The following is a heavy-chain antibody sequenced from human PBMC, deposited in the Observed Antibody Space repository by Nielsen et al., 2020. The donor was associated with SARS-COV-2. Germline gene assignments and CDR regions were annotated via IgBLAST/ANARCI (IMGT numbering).Heavy chain of an antibody. CDR3: ASKLALDY. CDR2: INHSGST. Sequence: SQTLSLTCAVYGGSFSGYYWSWIRQPPGKGLEWTGEINHSGSTNYNPSLKSRVTISVDTSKNQFSLKLSSVTAADTAVYYCASKLALDYWGQGTLVTVSS. V-gene: IGHV4-34*01. D-gene: IGHD6-13*01. J-gene: IGHJ4*02. CDR1: GGSFSGYY.